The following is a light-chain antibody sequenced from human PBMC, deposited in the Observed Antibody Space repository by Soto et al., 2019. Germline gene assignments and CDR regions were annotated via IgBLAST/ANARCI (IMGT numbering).Light chain of an antibody. Sequence: EIVLTQSPATLSLSPGERATLSCRASQSVSSYLAWYQQKPGQAPMLLIYDASNRATGIPARFSGSGSGTDSTLTISSLEPEDFAGYYCQQRSNWPPGTFGPGTKVDIK. J-gene: IGKJ3*01. CDR2: DAS. CDR1: QSVSSY. CDR3: QQRSNWPPGT. V-gene: IGKV3-11*01.